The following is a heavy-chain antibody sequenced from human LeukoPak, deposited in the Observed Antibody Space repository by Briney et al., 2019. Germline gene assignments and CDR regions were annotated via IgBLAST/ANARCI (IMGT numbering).Heavy chain of an antibody. D-gene: IGHD2-2*01. CDR1: GFTFSSYA. CDR2: IKQDGSEK. CDR3: ARGPPPTRYCSSTSCYLVY. V-gene: IGHV3-7*03. J-gene: IGHJ4*02. Sequence: PGRSLRLSCAASGFTFSSYAMHWVRQAPGKGLEWVANIKQDGSEKYYVDSVKGRFTISRDNAKNSLYLQMNSLRAEDTAVYYCARGPPPTRYCSSTSCYLVYWGQGTLVTVSS.